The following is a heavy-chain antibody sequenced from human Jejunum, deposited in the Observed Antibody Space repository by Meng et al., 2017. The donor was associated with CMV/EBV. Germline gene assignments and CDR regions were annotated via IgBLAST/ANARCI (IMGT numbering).Heavy chain of an antibody. D-gene: IGHD7-27*01. J-gene: IGHJ4*02. CDR1: GFTFSSYW. CDR3: ARDFMWGFDH. CDR2: LRFDGSQE. V-gene: IGHV3-30*02. Sequence: VQLVESGGGLVQPGGSLRLSCATSGFTFSSYWMHWVRQISGKGLEWVAFLRFDGSQEFFADSVKGRFTISRDISKSSLYLQMTSLRDEDTAVYYCARDFMWGFDHWGQGTLVTVSS.